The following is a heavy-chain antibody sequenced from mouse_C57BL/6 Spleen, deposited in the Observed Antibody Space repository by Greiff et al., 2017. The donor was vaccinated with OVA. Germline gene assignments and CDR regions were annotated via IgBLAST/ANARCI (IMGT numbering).Heavy chain of an antibody. CDR3: AREGFLGRKYFDV. J-gene: IGHJ1*03. CDR2: ISYSGST. D-gene: IGHD4-1*01. CDR1: GYSITSGYD. Sequence: DVQLQESGPGMVKPSQSLSLTCTVTGYSITSGYDWHWIRHFPGNKLEWMGYISYSGSTNYNPSLKSRISITHDTSKNHFFLKLNSVTTEDTATYYCAREGFLGRKYFDVWGTGTTVTVSS. V-gene: IGHV3-1*01.